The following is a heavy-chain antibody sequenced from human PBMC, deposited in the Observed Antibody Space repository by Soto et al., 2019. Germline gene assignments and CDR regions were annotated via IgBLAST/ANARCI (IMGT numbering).Heavy chain of an antibody. V-gene: IGHV3-13*04. CDR3: ARGHGSGFYYYYGMDV. CDR2: IGTAGDT. Sequence: EVQLVESGGGLVQPGGSLRLSCAASGFTFSSYDMHWVRQATGKGLEWVSAIGTAGDTYYPGSVKGRFTISRENAKNSVYLQMNSQRAGDTAVYYCARGHGSGFYYYYGMDVWGQGTTVTVSS. CDR1: GFTFSSYD. J-gene: IGHJ6*02. D-gene: IGHD3-10*01.